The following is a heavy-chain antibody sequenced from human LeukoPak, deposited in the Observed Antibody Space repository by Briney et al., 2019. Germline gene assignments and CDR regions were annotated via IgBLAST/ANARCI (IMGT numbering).Heavy chain of an antibody. CDR2: IGTAGDT. D-gene: IGHD6-13*01. CDR1: GFTFSSYD. J-gene: IGHJ4*02. CDR3: ARSWSSSSWYYFDY. V-gene: IGHV3-13*01. Sequence: GGSLRLSCAASGFTFSSYDMHWVRQATGKGLEWVSAIGTAGDTYYPGSVKGRFTISRENAKNSLYLQMNSLRAGDTAVYYCARSWSSSSWYYFDYWGQGTLVTVPS.